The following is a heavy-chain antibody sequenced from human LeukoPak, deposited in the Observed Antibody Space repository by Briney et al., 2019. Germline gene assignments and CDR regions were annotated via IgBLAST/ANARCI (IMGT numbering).Heavy chain of an antibody. CDR3: ARAGMVRGVIRTYYYYGMDV. V-gene: IGHV3-53*01. D-gene: IGHD3-10*01. CDR2: IYSGGST. CDR1: GFTVSNNY. J-gene: IGHJ6*02. Sequence: GGSLRLSCAASGFTVSNNYMSWVRQAPGKGLEWVSVIYSGGSTYYADSVKGRFTISRDNSKNTLYLQMNSLRAEDTAVYYCARAGMVRGVIRTYYYYGMDVWGQGTTVTVSS.